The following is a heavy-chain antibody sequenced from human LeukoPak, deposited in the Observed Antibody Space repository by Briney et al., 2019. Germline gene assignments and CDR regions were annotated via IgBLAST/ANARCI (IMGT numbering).Heavy chain of an antibody. Sequence: SETLSLTCTVSGGSISSGGYYWSWIRQHPGKGLEWIGYIYYSGSTYYNPSLKSRVTISVDTSKNQFSLKLSSVTAADTAVYYCARVKAYYYGSGSYFNWFDPWGQGTLVTVSS. D-gene: IGHD3-10*01. CDR3: ARVKAYYYGSGSYFNWFDP. CDR1: GGSISSGGYY. V-gene: IGHV4-31*03. J-gene: IGHJ5*02. CDR2: IYYSGST.